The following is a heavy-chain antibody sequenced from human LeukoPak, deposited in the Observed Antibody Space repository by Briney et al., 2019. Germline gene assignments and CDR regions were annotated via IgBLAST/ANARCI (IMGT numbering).Heavy chain of an antibody. CDR1: GFTLSSYG. V-gene: IGHV3-30*02. D-gene: IGHD3-10*01. CDR2: IRYDARNK. J-gene: IGHJ4*02. Sequence: GGSLRLSCAASGFTLSSYGMHWVRQAPGKGLEWVAFIRYDARNKYYADSVKGRFTISRDNSKNTLYLQMNSLRAEDTAVYYCARDLSRSFSMIRGLIQHREFDFWGRGTLVTVSS. CDR3: ARDLSRSFSMIRGLIQHREFDF.